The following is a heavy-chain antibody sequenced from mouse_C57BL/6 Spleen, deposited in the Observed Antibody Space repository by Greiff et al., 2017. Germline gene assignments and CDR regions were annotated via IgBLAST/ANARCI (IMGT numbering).Heavy chain of an antibody. CDR2: TYWDDDK. D-gene: IGHD1-1*01. Sequence: QVTLKVSGPGLLQSSPSLSLTCSSSGFSLSTSGMGVGWIRQPSGKGLEWLAHTYWDDDKCYNPCLKSRHTISTYTSRNQVFLKITSEDTADTATYYCARESCDYYFASWGQGTLVTVSA. J-gene: IGHJ3*01. V-gene: IGHV8-12*01. CDR3: ARESCDYYFAS. CDR1: GFSLSTSGMG.